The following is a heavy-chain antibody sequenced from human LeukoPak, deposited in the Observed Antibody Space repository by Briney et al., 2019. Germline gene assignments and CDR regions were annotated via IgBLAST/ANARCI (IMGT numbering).Heavy chain of an antibody. J-gene: IGHJ4*02. V-gene: IGHV3-73*01. CDR1: GFTFSGSA. CDR2: IRSKANSYAT. D-gene: IGHD4-23*01. CDR3: TTGGAVVTSRGPFDY. Sequence: GGSLKLSCAASGFTFSGSAMHWVRQASGKGLEWVGRIRSKANSYATAYAASVKGRFTISRDDSKNTAYLQMNSLKTEDTAVYYCTTGGAVVTSRGPFDYWGQGTLVTVSS.